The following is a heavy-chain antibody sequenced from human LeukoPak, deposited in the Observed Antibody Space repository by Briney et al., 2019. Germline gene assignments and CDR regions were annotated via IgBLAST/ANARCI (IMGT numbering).Heavy chain of an antibody. D-gene: IGHD4-17*01. CDR2: IYYSGST. Sequence: KPSETLSLTCTVSGGSISSYYWSWIRQPPGKGLEWIGYIYYSGSTNYNPSLKSRVTISVDTSKNQFSLKLSSVTAADTAVYYCARADFPYGDSTLDYWGQGTLVTVSS. CDR1: GGSISSYY. J-gene: IGHJ4*02. CDR3: ARADFPYGDSTLDY. V-gene: IGHV4-59*01.